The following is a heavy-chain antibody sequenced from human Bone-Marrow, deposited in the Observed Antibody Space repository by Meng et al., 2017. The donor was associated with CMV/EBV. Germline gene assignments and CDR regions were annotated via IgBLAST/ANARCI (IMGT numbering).Heavy chain of an antibody. CDR2: ISSSGSTK. V-gene: IGHV3-48*04. Sequence: GESLKISCAASGFTFSSYSMNWVRQAPGKGLEWVSSISSSGSTKYYADSVKGRFTISRDNAKNSLYLQMNSLRAEDTAVYYCARAAGWFDPWGQGTLVTVSS. J-gene: IGHJ5*02. CDR1: GFTFSSYS. CDR3: ARAAGWFDP.